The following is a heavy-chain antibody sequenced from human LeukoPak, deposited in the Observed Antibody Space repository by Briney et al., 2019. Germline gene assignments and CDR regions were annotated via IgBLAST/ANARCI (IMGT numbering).Heavy chain of an antibody. J-gene: IGHJ4*02. D-gene: IGHD3-3*01. Sequence: SETLSLTCTVSGGSTSSSNYYWGWICQPPGKGLEWIGGIHYSGNTYYNPSLKSRVTISIDTSKNQFSLKLSSVTAADTAVYYCARLGAGPTYYDFWSGYSSFHFDYWGQGTLVTVSS. CDR2: IHYSGNT. V-gene: IGHV4-39*01. CDR3: ARLGAGPTYYDFWSGYSSFHFDY. CDR1: GGSTSSSNYY.